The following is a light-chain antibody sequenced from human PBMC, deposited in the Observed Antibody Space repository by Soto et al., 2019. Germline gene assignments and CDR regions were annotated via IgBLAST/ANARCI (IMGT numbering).Light chain of an antibody. V-gene: IGKV1-5*03. CDR3: LQYHSHPYS. CDR2: KAS. J-gene: IGKJ2*03. Sequence: DIQMTQSPSTLSASVGDRVTITCRASQSISSWLTWYQQKPGKAPRVVIYKASSLQSGVPSRFSGSGTGTDFTLAISSLQPDDFATYYCLQYHSHPYSFGQGTKLEIK. CDR1: QSISSW.